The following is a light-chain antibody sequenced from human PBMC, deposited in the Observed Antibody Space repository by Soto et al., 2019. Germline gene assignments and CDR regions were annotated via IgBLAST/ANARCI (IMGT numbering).Light chain of an antibody. CDR2: GAS. J-gene: IGKJ1*01. Sequence: EIVMTQSPATLSVSPGERATLSCRASQSVSSNLAWYQQKPGQAPRLLIYGASTRASGISARLSASGSGTELTLTISRLQSEDFAIYFCQQYNNWPPEWAFAQRTKVVIK. CDR3: QQYNNWPPEWA. CDR1: QSVSSN. V-gene: IGKV3-15*01.